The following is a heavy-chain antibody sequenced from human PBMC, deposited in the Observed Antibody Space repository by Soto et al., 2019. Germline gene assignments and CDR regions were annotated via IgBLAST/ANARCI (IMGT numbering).Heavy chain of an antibody. V-gene: IGHV3-9*01. CDR1: GFIFEEYA. D-gene: IGHD2-21*02. Sequence: EMELVESGGGVVQPGGSLRLSCAASGFIFEEYAMHWVRQAPGKGLEWVSGISWNSGTTGYADSVKGRFTVSRDNAQNSLYLQMNSLRAEDTAVYYCARLISGVTWGDAFDIWGQGTMVTVSS. CDR3: ARLISGVTWGDAFDI. CDR2: ISWNSGTT. J-gene: IGHJ3*02.